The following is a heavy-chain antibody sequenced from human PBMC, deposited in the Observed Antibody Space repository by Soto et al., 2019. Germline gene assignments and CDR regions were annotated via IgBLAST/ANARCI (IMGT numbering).Heavy chain of an antibody. V-gene: IGHV3-33*01. J-gene: IGHJ4*02. CDR3: ARDGMDYDISGYPSCFDY. CDR1: GFTFSSYG. CDR2: IWYDGSNK. D-gene: IGHD3-22*01. Sequence: QVQLVESGGGVVQPGRSLRLSCAASGFTFSSYGMHWVRQAPGKGLEWVAVIWYDGSNKYYADSVKGRFTISRDNSKNVLYLQMNSLRAEDTAVCYCARDGMDYDISGYPSCFDYWGQGTLVTVSS.